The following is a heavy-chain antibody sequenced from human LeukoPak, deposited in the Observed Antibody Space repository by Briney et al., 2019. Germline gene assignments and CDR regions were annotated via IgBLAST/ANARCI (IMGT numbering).Heavy chain of an antibody. CDR3: ARAPRYYMNIDV. Sequence: SETLSLTCTVSGGSFDSPYWTWLRQPAGKGPQWLARTYTGGTIDYNPSLKGRVTMSLSPSGNQFSLQLSSVTAADTAVYYCARAPRYYMNIDVWGKGTTVIVSS. CDR2: TYTGGTI. V-gene: IGHV4-4*07. J-gene: IGHJ6*03. D-gene: IGHD2-21*01. CDR1: GGSFDSPY.